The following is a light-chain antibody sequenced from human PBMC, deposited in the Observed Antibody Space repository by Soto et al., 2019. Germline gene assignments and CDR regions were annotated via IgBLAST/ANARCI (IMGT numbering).Light chain of an antibody. V-gene: IGKV3-20*01. CDR2: GAS. Sequence: EIVLTQSPATLSVSPGERATLSCRASQTIISNLAWYQQKPGQTPRLLIYGASSRATGIPDRFSGSGSGTDFTLTISRLEPEDFAVYYCQQYDSSPKTFGQGTKVDIK. CDR1: QTIISN. J-gene: IGKJ1*01. CDR3: QQYDSSPKT.